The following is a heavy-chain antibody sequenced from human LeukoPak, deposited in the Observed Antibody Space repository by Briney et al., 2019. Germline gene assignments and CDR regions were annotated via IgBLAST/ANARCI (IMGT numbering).Heavy chain of an antibody. CDR2: IHNDGSAT. Sequence: GGSLRLSCAASAFTFTDYWMHWVRQAPGKGQVWVSRIHNDGSATTYADSVKGRFTISRDNAKNTVYLQMSSLRAEDTAVYYSARWGIGSFDLCGQGTLVTVSS. CDR1: AFTFTDYW. CDR3: ARWGIGSFDL. D-gene: IGHD6-13*01. V-gene: IGHV3-74*01. J-gene: IGHJ4*02.